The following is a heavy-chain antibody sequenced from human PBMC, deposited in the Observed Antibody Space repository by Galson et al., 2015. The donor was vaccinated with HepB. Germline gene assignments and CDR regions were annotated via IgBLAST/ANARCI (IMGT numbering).Heavy chain of an antibody. CDR2: IYYSGST. CDR3: ARVSNLIAVAGTRARGMDV. J-gene: IGHJ6*02. CDR1: GGSISSSSYY. V-gene: IGHV4-39*01. D-gene: IGHD6-19*01. Sequence: ETLSLTCTVSGGSISSSSYYWGWIRQPPGKGLEWIGSIYYSGSTYYNPSLKSRVTISVDTSKNQFSLKLSSVTAADTAVHYCARVSNLIAVAGTRARGMDVWGQGTTVTVSS.